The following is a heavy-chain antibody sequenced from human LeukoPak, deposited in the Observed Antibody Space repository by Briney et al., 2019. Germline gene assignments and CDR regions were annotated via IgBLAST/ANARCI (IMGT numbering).Heavy chain of an antibody. D-gene: IGHD4-17*01. CDR2: IRYDGSNK. Sequence: GGSLRLSCGASGFTFSSYGMHWVRQAPGKGLEWVAFIRYDGSNKYYADSVKGRFTISRDNSKNTLYLQMNSLRAEDTAVYYCANLATVTTRGVFDIWGQGTMVTVSS. CDR3: ANLATVTTRGVFDI. CDR1: GFTFSSYG. V-gene: IGHV3-30*02. J-gene: IGHJ3*02.